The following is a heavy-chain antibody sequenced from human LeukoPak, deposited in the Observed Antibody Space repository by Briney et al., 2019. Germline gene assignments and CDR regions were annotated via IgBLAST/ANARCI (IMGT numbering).Heavy chain of an antibody. J-gene: IGHJ4*02. V-gene: IGHV3-21*01. Sequence: GGSLRLSCAASRFTFSTYNMNWVRQAPGKGLEWVSSISGSSSYIYYADSVKGRFSISRDNAKNSVYLQMHSLRAEDTAVYYCARALGGDYDVLTGYPDYWGQGTLVTVSS. CDR1: RFTFSTYN. CDR3: ARALGGDYDVLTGYPDY. D-gene: IGHD3-9*01. CDR2: ISGSSSYI.